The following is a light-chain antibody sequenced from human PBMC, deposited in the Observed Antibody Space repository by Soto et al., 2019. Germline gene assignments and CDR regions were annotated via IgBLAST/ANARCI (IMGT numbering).Light chain of an antibody. CDR1: QSVSSY. CDR3: QQRSNWPPT. J-gene: IGKJ3*01. V-gene: IGKV3-11*01. Sequence: EIVLTQSPDTLSLSPGERATLSCGASQSVSSYLAWYQQKPGQAPRLLIYDASNRATGIPARFSGSGSGTDFTLTISSLEPEDFAFYYCQQRSNWPPTIGPGTKVDIK. CDR2: DAS.